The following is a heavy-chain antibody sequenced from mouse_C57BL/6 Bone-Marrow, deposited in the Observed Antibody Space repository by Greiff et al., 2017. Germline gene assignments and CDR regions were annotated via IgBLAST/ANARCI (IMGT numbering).Heavy chain of an antibody. D-gene: IGHD4-1*01. V-gene: IGHV1-19*01. CDR1: GYTFTDYY. CDR2: INPYNGGT. J-gene: IGHJ2*01. CDR3: ARNWDFDY. Sequence: VQLMQSGPVLVKPGASVKMSCKASGYTFTDYYMNWVKQSHGKSLEWIGVINPYNGGTSYNQKFKGKATLTVDKSSSNAYMELNSLTSEDSAVYCCARNWDFDYWGQGTTLTVSS.